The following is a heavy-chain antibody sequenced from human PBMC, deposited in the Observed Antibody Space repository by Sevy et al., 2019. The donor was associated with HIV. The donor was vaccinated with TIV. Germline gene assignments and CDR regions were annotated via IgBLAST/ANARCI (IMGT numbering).Heavy chain of an antibody. V-gene: IGHV1-2*02. Sequence: ATVKVSCKTSGYTFTAYHMHWMRQAPGQGLEWMGWVYPNSGDTEYAQKFQGRVTMTTDTSINTVYMELSGLRSDDTAMYSRSRETWYFANWGQGTLVTVSS. CDR3: SRETWYFAN. CDR1: GYTFTAYH. D-gene: IGHD6-13*01. J-gene: IGHJ4*02. CDR2: VYPNSGDT.